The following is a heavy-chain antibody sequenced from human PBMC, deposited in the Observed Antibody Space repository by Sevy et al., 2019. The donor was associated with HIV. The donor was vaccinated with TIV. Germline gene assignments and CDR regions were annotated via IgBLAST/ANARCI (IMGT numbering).Heavy chain of an antibody. J-gene: IGHJ5*02. CDR3: ARAPPVRSGDDSLNWFDP. CDR1: GGPISSYY. D-gene: IGHD5-12*01. Sequence: SETLSLTWSVSGGPISSYYWSWIRQPPGKRLEWIGYIHYSGSTNYNPSLNSRLTISVDTSKNQFSLRLTSVTAADTAVYYCARAPPVRSGDDSLNWFDPWGQGILVTVSS. V-gene: IGHV4-59*01. CDR2: IHYSGST.